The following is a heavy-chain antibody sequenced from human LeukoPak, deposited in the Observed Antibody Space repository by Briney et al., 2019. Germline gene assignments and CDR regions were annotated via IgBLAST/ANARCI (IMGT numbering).Heavy chain of an antibody. CDR3: AGGDPYYDGNNNSFGF. J-gene: IGHJ4*02. CDR2: IISIIGIT. CDR1: GGTVSRYT. Sequence: SVKVSCKASGGTVSRYTISCVRQAPGRRGEWMGGIISIIGITNYTQKFQGRVTITADKTTSTAYMELSSLRSEDTAVYYCAGGDPYYDGNNNSFGFWGQGNLVTVSA. V-gene: IGHV1-69*10. D-gene: IGHD4-23*01.